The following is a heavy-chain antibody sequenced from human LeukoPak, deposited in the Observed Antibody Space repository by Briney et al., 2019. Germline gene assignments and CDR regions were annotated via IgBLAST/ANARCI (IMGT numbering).Heavy chain of an antibody. CDR1: GFTFGDYA. CDR2: ISGDGAST. CDR3: AKDVDDFGDYVLDH. V-gene: IGHV3-43*02. J-gene: IGHJ4*02. Sequence: GGSLRLSCAASGFTFGDYAMHWVRQAPGKGLEWLSLISGDGASTDYAESLKGRVAISRDNSKNSLSLQMNSLRAEDTALYYCAKDVDDFGDYVLDHWGQGTPVTVSS. D-gene: IGHD4-17*01.